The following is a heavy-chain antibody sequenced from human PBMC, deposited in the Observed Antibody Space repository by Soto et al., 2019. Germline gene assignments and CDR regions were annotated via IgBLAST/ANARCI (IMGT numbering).Heavy chain of an antibody. V-gene: IGHV3-30*03. D-gene: IGHD3-22*01. Sequence: GGSLRLSCAASGFTFSSYGMHWVRQAPGKGLEWVAVISYDGSNKYYADSVKGRFTISRDNSKNTLYLQMNSLRAEDTAVYYCAYDSSGSHFDYWGQGTLVTVSS. CDR1: GFTFSSYG. J-gene: IGHJ4*02. CDR2: ISYDGSNK. CDR3: AYDSSGSHFDY.